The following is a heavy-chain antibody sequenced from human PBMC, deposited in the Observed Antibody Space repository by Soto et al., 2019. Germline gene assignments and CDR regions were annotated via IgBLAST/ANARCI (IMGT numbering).Heavy chain of an antibody. CDR1: GYSLSNAGMG. J-gene: IGHJ5*02. Sequence: QVTLKESGPVLVKPTETLTLTCTVSGYSLSNAGMGVSWIRQPPGKALEWLAHIFSNDERRFSTSLKNRFTISKDTSNSQVVLITTNMDPVDTATYYCAQTEDGGRSRTPAGWFDAWGQGTLVTVSS. V-gene: IGHV2-26*01. CDR2: IFSNDER. CDR3: AQTEDGGRSRTPAGWFDA. D-gene: IGHD2-15*01.